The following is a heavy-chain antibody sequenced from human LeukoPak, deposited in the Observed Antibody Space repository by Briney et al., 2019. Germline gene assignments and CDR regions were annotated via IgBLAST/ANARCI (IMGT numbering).Heavy chain of an antibody. CDR1: GGSIDRTSSY. Sequence: SETLSLTCSVSGGSIDRTSSYWGWVRQSPGKGLEWIGSINYVGSTYYNPSLKSRVTISVDTSQNQFSLKLNSVTAADTAVYYCARAVPYPFYFDYWGQGAPVTVSS. J-gene: IGHJ4*02. D-gene: IGHD2-2*01. V-gene: IGHV4-39*07. CDR3: ARAVPYPFYFDY. CDR2: INYVGST.